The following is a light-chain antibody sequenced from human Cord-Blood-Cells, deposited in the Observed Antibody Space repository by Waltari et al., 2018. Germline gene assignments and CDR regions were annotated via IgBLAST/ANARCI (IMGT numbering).Light chain of an antibody. CDR1: QSISSY. Sequence: DTQMTQSPSSLSASVGDRVTITCRASQSISSYLNWYQQKPGKAPELLIYAASSLQSGVPSRFSGSGSGTDFTLTISSLQPEDFATYYCQQSYSTPLYTFGQGTKLEIK. CDR2: AAS. V-gene: IGKV1-39*01. CDR3: QQSYSTPLYT. J-gene: IGKJ2*01.